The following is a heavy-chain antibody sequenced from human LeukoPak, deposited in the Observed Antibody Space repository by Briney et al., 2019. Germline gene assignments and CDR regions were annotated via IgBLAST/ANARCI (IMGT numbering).Heavy chain of an antibody. CDR1: GFTFSSYN. CDR2: ITSSSSYI. J-gene: IGHJ4*01. Sequence: GGSLRLSCAASGFTFSSYNMNWVRQAPGKGLEWVSSITSSSSYIYFADSVKGRFTISRDNAKNSLYLQMNSLRPEDTALYYCSTDPRLLMYWGHGTLVTVSS. V-gene: IGHV3-21*04. CDR3: STDPRLLMY. D-gene: IGHD2-8*01.